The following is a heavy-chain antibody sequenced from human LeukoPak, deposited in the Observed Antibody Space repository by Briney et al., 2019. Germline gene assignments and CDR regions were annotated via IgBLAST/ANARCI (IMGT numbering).Heavy chain of an antibody. CDR2: IYYSGST. Sequence: SETLSLTCTVSGGFISSSSYYWGWIRQPPGKGLEWIGSIYYSGSTYYNPSLKSRVTISVDTSKNQFSLKLSSVTAADTAVYYCARQYSGSYEDYWGQGTLVTVSS. D-gene: IGHD1-26*01. CDR1: GGFISSSSYY. V-gene: IGHV4-39*01. CDR3: ARQYSGSYEDY. J-gene: IGHJ4*02.